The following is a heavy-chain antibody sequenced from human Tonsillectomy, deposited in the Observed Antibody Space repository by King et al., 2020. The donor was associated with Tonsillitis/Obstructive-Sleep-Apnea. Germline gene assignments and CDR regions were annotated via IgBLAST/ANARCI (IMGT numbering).Heavy chain of an antibody. CDR3: ATDGGADY. CDR1: GFTFSFYA. V-gene: IGHV3-30*14. Sequence: VQLVESGGGVVQPGKSLRLSCAASGFTFSFYAMHWVRQAPDKGLQWVAFISSDGSEVYADSVKGRFTISRDNSKNMVFLEMSSLRREDTAAYYCATDGGADYWGQGTLVTVSS. D-gene: IGHD3-16*01. CDR2: ISSDGSE. J-gene: IGHJ4*02.